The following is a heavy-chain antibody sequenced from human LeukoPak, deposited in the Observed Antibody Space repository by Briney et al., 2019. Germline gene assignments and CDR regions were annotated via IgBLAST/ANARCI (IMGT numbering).Heavy chain of an antibody. CDR3: AREACSGGSCYSDY. CDR1: GFTFSSYA. Sequence: GGSLRLSCAASGFTFSSYAMSWVRQAPGKGLEWVSSISDSADNTYYADSVKGRFTISRDNSKNTLFLQMNSLGAEDTAVYYCAREACSGGSCYSDYWGQGTLVTVSS. D-gene: IGHD2-15*01. CDR2: ISDSADNT. V-gene: IGHV3-23*01. J-gene: IGHJ4*02.